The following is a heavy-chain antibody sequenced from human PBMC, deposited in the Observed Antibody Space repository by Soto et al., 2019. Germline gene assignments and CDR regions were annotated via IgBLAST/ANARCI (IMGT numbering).Heavy chain of an antibody. Sequence: GGSLRLSCAASGFTFISYEMNWVRQAPGKGLEWVSYISSSGSTIYYADSVKGRFTISRDNAKNSLYLQMNSLRAEDTAVYYCARSGYSYGADYWGQGTLVTVSS. CDR3: ARSGYSYGADY. J-gene: IGHJ4*02. D-gene: IGHD5-18*01. CDR1: GFTFISYE. CDR2: ISSSGSTI. V-gene: IGHV3-48*03.